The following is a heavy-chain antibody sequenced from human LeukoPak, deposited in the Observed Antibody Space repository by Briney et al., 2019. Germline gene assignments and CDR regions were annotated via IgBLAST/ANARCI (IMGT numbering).Heavy chain of an antibody. V-gene: IGHV1-46*01. D-gene: IGHD2-2*01. Sequence: GASVKVSCKASGYTFTSYYMHWVRQAPGQGLEWMGIINPSGGSTSYAQKFQGRVTMTRDMSTSTVYMELSSLRSEDTAVYYCARGGLPDKNRNWFDPWGQGTLVTVSS. CDR2: INPSGGST. J-gene: IGHJ5*02. CDR1: GYTFTSYY. CDR3: ARGGLPDKNRNWFDP.